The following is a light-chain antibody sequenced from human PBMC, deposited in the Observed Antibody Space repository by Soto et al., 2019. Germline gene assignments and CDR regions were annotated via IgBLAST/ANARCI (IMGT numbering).Light chain of an antibody. CDR3: SSYAGTHIV. J-gene: IGLJ1*01. Sequence: QSVLTQPPSASGAPRQSVTISCTGTSSDVGGYDYVSWYQQHPGKAPKLMIYDVTKRPSGVPDRFSGSKSANTASLTVSGLQAEDEADYYCSSYAGTHIVFGTGTKVTVL. V-gene: IGLV2-8*01. CDR1: SSDVGGYDY. CDR2: DVT.